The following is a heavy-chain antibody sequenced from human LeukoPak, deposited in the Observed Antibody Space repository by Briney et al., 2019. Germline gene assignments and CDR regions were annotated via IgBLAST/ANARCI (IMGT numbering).Heavy chain of an antibody. D-gene: IGHD6-13*01. CDR1: GYTFTDYY. J-gene: IGHJ4*02. CDR2: INPNSGGT. V-gene: IGHV1-2*02. CDR3: ARDGSMTGYSSSWSFDY. Sequence: GASVKVSCKASGYTFTDYYMHWVRQAPGQGLEWMGWINPNSGGTNYAQKFQGRVTMTRDTSISTAYMELSRLRSDDTAVYYCARDGSMTGYSSSWSFDYWGQGTLVTVSS.